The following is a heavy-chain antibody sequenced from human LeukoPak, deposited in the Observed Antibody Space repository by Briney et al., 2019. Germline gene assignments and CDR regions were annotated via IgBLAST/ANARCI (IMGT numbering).Heavy chain of an antibody. V-gene: IGHV3-30*18. CDR2: ISYDGSNK. Sequence: AGGSLRLSCAASGFTFSSYGMHWVRQAPGKGLEWVAVISYDGSNKYYADSVKGRFTISRDNSKNTLYLQMNSLRAEDTAVYYCAKGDLGYMSPVDYWGQGTLVTVSS. D-gene: IGHD2-2*02. CDR1: GFTFSSYG. J-gene: IGHJ4*02. CDR3: AKGDLGYMSPVDY.